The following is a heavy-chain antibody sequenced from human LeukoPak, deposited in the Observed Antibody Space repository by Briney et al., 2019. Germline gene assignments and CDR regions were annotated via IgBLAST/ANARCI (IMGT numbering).Heavy chain of an antibody. CDR1: GSSISSFY. Sequence: PSETLSLTCTVSGSSISSFYWSWLRQPPGKGLEWIGYIYYSGSTKYNPSLKSRATISADTSKNQVSLKLSSVTAADTAVYYCARGSWAPAMTTPPPDFDRWGQGALVTVSS. J-gene: IGHJ4*02. CDR2: IYYSGST. D-gene: IGHD4-17*01. CDR3: ARGSWAPAMTTPPPDFDR. V-gene: IGHV4-59*01.